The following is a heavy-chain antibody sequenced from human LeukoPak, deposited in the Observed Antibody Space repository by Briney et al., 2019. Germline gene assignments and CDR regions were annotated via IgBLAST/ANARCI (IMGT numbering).Heavy chain of an antibody. V-gene: IGHV1-8*03. CDR1: GYTFTSYD. J-gene: IGHJ4*02. Sequence: ASVKVSCKASGYTFTSYDINWVRQAAGQGLEWMGWMNPNSGNTGYAQKFQGRVTITRNTSISTAYMELSSLRSEDTAVYYCARGGYSYGSYYYGSGSYNYWGQGTLVTVSS. D-gene: IGHD3-10*01. CDR3: ARGGYSYGSYYYGSGSYNY. CDR2: MNPNSGNT.